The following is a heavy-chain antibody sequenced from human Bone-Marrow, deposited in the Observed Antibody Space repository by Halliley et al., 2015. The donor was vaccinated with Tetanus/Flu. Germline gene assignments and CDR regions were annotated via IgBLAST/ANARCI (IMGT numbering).Heavy chain of an antibody. D-gene: IGHD6-13*01. J-gene: IGHJ4*02. CDR3: ARDTSRWIDS. CDR2: IFYTGST. V-gene: IGHV4-59*01. Sequence: LRLSCTVSGVSISTYYWSWIRQPPGKGLEWIGYIFYTGSTNYNPSLKSQFTISVDTSKNQFSLKLNSVTAADTAVYYCARDTSRWIDSWGQGTLVTVSS. CDR1: GVSISTYY.